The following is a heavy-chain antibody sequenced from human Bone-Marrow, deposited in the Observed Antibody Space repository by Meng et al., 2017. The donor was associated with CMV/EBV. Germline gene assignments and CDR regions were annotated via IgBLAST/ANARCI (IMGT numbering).Heavy chain of an antibody. V-gene: IGHV4-61*01. D-gene: IGHD4-17*01. Sequence: GSLRLSCTVSGSSVSSGSYYWSWIRQPPGKGLEWIGYIYYSGSTNYNPSLKSRVTISVDTSKNQFSLKLSSVTAADTAVYYCARAERTVTMSNYYYGMDVWGQGTTVTVSS. CDR3: ARAERTVTMSNYYYGMDV. CDR2: IYYSGST. J-gene: IGHJ6*02. CDR1: GSSVSSGSYY.